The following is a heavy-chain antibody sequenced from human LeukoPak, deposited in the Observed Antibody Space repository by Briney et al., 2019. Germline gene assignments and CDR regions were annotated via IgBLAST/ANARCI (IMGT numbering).Heavy chain of an antibody. J-gene: IGHJ6*03. D-gene: IGHD2-2*01. CDR3: ARAGYCSSTSCYAAYYYYMDV. CDR2: INPNSGGT. Sequence: ASVKVSCKASGYTFTSYGISWVRQAPGQGLEWMGWINPNSGGTNYAQKLQGRVTMTTDTSTSTAYMELRSLRSDDTAVYYCARAGYCSSTSCYAAYYYYMDVWGKGTTVTISS. V-gene: IGHV1-18*01. CDR1: GYTFTSYG.